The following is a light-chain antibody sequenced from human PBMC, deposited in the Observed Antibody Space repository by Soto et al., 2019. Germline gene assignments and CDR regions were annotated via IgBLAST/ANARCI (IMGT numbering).Light chain of an antibody. CDR1: QSVSSSF. J-gene: IGKJ1*01. CDR3: QQYGSSPRT. CDR2: GAS. Sequence: EIVLTQSPGTLSFSAGERATLSCTASQSVSSSFLAWYQQKVGQAPRLLIYGASSRATGIPDRFSGSGSGTDFTLTISRLEPEDFAVYYCQQYGSSPRTFGQGTKVDIK. V-gene: IGKV3-20*01.